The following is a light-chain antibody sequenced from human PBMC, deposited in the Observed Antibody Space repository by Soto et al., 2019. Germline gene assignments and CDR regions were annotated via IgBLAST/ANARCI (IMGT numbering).Light chain of an antibody. J-gene: IGKJ1*01. CDR1: QSVSNN. Sequence: EILMTQSPATLSVSPGERATLSCRASQSVSNNLAGYQQKSGQAPRLLIFGASTRATGIPARFSGSGSGTDFTLTISSLQSEDFVVYFCQQYNHWPRTFGQGTKVEIK. CDR3: QQYNHWPRT. CDR2: GAS. V-gene: IGKV3-15*01.